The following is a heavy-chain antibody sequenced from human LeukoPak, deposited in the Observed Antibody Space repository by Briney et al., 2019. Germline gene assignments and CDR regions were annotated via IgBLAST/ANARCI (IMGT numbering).Heavy chain of an antibody. D-gene: IGHD6-19*01. Sequence: GGSLRLSCAASGFTFSSYGMHWVRQAPGKGLEWVAVIWYDGSDKYYADSVKDRFTISRENSKNTLYLQMNSLRSEDTAIYYCAKVQTWGGLAVTGTFDYWGQGTLVTVSS. CDR2: IWYDGSDK. V-gene: IGHV3-33*06. CDR1: GFTFSSYG. CDR3: AKVQTWGGLAVTGTFDY. J-gene: IGHJ4*02.